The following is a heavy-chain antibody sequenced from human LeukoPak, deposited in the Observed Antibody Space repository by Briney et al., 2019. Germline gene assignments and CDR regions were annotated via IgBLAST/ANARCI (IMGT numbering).Heavy chain of an antibody. J-gene: IGHJ5*02. CDR2: INHSGST. CDR3: ARGHDIVVVPAASWFDP. D-gene: IGHD2-2*01. V-gene: IGHV4-34*01. Sequence: SETLSLTCAVYGGSFSGYYWSWIRQPPGKGLEWIGEINHSGSTNYNPSLKSRVTISVDTSKNQFPLKLSSVTAADTAVYYCARGHDIVVVPAASWFDPWGQGTLVTVSS. CDR1: GGSFSGYY.